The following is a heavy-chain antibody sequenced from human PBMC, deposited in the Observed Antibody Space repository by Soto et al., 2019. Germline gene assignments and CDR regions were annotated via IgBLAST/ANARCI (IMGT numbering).Heavy chain of an antibody. CDR2: INPDNVNT. Sequence: WASVKVSCKASGYAFTRSTMNWVRQAPGQRLEWMGWINPDNVNTKSSQKFQDRVIITRDTSASTAYMDLSSLRSEDTAVYYCASGIATGNLDPGGQATLVSVAP. CDR3: ASGIATGNLDP. J-gene: IGHJ5*02. D-gene: IGHD2-21*01. CDR1: GYAFTRST. V-gene: IGHV1-3*01.